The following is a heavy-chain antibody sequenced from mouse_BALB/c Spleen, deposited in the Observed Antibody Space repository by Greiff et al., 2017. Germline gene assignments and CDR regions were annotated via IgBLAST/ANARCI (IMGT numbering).Heavy chain of an antibody. V-gene: IGHV3-6*02. J-gene: IGHJ3*01. D-gene: IGHD1-2*01. CDR3: ARSALLRPSFAY. CDR2: ISYDGSN. Sequence: DVKLQESGPGLVKPSQSLSLTCSVTGYSITSGYYWNWIRQFPGNKLEWMGYISYDGSNNYNPSLKNRISITRDTSKNQFFLKLNSVTTEDTATYYCARSALLRPSFAYWGQGTLVTVSA. CDR1: GYSITSGYY.